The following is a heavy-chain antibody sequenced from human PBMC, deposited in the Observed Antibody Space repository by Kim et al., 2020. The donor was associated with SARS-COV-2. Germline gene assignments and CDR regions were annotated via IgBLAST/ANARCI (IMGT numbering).Heavy chain of an antibody. CDR3: AGRLDY. CDR2: ISSSGSSI. J-gene: IGHJ4*02. Sequence: GGSLRLSCAASGFTFNSYSMNWVRQAPGKGLEWISYISSSGSSIYHADSVKGRFTISRDKARNLVFLQMNSLRTDDTAVYYCAGRLDYWGQGILVTVSS. CDR1: GFTFNSYS. D-gene: IGHD1-26*01. V-gene: IGHV3-48*01.